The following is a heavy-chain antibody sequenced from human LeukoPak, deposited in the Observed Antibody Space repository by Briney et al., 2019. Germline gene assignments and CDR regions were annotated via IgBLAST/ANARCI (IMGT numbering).Heavy chain of an antibody. CDR3: ARGRAYSNRGRWFDP. D-gene: IGHD6-13*01. J-gene: IGHJ5*02. Sequence: GASVKVSCKASGYTFTSYDINWVRHATGQGLEWMGWMNPNSGNTGYAQKFQGRVTMTRNTSISTAYMELSSLRSEDTAVYYCARGRAYSNRGRWFDPWGQGTLVTVSS. CDR1: GYTFTSYD. V-gene: IGHV1-8*01. CDR2: MNPNSGNT.